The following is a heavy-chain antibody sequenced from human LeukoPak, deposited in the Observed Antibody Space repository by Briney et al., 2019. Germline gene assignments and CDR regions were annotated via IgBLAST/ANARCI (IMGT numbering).Heavy chain of an antibody. D-gene: IGHD5-24*01. V-gene: IGHV1-18*01. CDR1: GYSFVGYG. J-gene: IGHJ4*02. CDR3: GRVDMATTKDY. CDR2: FNPENGNT. Sequence: ASVKVSCKASGYSFVGYGITWVRQAPGQGLEWMGWFNPENGNTNYAQKVQGRVTMTADTSTSTVYMELSSLRSDDTAMYYCGRVDMATTKDYWGQGTLVTVSS.